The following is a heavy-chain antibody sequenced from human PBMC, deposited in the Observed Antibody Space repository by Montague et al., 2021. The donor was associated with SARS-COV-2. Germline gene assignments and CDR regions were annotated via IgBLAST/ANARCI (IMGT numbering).Heavy chain of an antibody. CDR2: IYSGGST. J-gene: IGHJ6*02. D-gene: IGHD3-9*01. CDR1: GFTVSSNY. CDR3: ARGDNYDNYYYGMDV. V-gene: IGHV3-53*01. Sequence: SRRLSCAASGFTVSSNYMSWVRQAPGKGLEWVSVIYSGGSTYYADSVKGRFTISRDNSKNTLYLQMNSLRAEDTAVYYCARGDNYDNYYYGMDVWGQGTTVTASS.